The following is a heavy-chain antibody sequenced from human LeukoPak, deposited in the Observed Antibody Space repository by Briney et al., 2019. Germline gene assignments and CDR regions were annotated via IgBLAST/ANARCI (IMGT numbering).Heavy chain of an antibody. D-gene: IGHD3-3*01. J-gene: IGHJ3*02. CDR2: INPSGGST. V-gene: IGHV1-46*01. Sequence: ASVKVSCKASGYTFTSYYMHWVRQAPGQGLEWMGIINPSGGSTSYAQKFQGRVTMTRDTSTSTAYMELRSLRSDDTAVYYCARAVYYDFWSGYGAFDIWGQGTMVTVSS. CDR1: GYTFTSYY. CDR3: ARAVYYDFWSGYGAFDI.